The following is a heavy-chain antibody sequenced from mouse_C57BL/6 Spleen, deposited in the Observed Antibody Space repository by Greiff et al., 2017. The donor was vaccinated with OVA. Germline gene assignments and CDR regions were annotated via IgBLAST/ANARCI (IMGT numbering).Heavy chain of an antibody. CDR1: GYTFTSYW. Sequence: QVQLQQPGAELVKPGASVKMSCKASGYTFTSYWITWVKQRPGQGLEWIGDIYPGSGSTNYNEKFKSKATLTVDTSSSTAYMQLSSLTSEDSAVYYCAIYDGYYWGYYAMGYWGQGTSVTVSS. J-gene: IGHJ4*01. CDR3: AIYDGYYWGYYAMGY. V-gene: IGHV1-55*01. CDR2: IYPGSGST. D-gene: IGHD2-3*01.